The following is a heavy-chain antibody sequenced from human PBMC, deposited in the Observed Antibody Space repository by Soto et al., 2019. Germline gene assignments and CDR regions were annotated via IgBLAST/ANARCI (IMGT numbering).Heavy chain of an antibody. J-gene: IGHJ6*02. CDR1: GDSIGRFY. CDR3: ARDLSGTGSDI. CDR2: VYSTGGA. Sequence: PSETLSLTCNVSGDSIGRFYWSWIRQSAEKGLEWIGRVYSTGGAAYNPALKGRVTISLDRSNNHVSLEMNSVTAADTAVYFCARDLSGTGSDIWGRGTRVTVSS. D-gene: IGHD1-26*01. V-gene: IGHV4-4*07.